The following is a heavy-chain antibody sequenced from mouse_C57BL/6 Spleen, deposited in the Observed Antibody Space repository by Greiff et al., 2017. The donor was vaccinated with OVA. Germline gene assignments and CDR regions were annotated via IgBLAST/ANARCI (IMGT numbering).Heavy chain of an antibody. J-gene: IGHJ3*01. CDR3: AGRYEGPFAY. D-gene: IGHD2-3*01. V-gene: IGHV3-6*01. CDR1: GYSITSGYY. CDR2: ISYDGSN. Sequence: VQLQQSGPGLVKPSQSLSLTCSVTGYSITSGYYWNWIRQFPGNKLEWMGYISYDGSNNYNPSLKNRISITRDTSKNQFFLKLKSVTTEDTATYYCAGRYEGPFAYWGQGTLVTVSA.